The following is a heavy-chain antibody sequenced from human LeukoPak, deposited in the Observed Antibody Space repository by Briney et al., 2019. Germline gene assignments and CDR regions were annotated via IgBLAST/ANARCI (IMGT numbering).Heavy chain of an antibody. CDR1: GYTFTTYS. CDR3: AREEGAPIAAANV. CDR2: ISTYNGNT. V-gene: IGHV1-18*01. Sequence: GASVKVSCKASGYTFTTYSTSWVRQAPGQGLEWMGWISTYNGNTYYAQKFQGRVTMTTDTSTSTVYMELRSLKSDDTAVYYCAREEGAPIAAANVWGLGTMVTVSS. J-gene: IGHJ3*01. D-gene: IGHD6-13*01.